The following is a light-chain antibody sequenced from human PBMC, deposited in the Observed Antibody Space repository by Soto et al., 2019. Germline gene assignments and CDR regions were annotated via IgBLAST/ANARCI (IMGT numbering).Light chain of an antibody. J-gene: IGKJ1*01. CDR1: PSIGSNS. CDR2: GAS. Sequence: EIVLTQSPCTLSLSPGERSTLSCISSPSIGSNSLAWYQQKPGQAPRLLIFGASSRATGIPDRFSGSGSGTDFTLTISRLEPEDFAVYYCQQYGSSPQTFGQGTKVDIK. CDR3: QQYGSSPQT. V-gene: IGKV3-20*01.